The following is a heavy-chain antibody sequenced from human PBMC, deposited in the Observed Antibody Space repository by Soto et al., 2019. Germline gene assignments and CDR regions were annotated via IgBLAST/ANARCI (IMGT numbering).Heavy chain of an antibody. Sequence: QVQLVQSGAEVKKPGSSVKVSCKAPGGTFSSYAISWVRQAPGQGLEWMGGIIPIFGTAKYAQKFQGRVTITADESTSTCYMELSRLRSEDTAVYYCARSQGGSSSLDIYYYYYYGRDVWGQGTTVTVSS. CDR1: GGTFSSYA. J-gene: IGHJ6*02. D-gene: IGHD2-15*01. CDR2: IIPIFGTA. V-gene: IGHV1-69*01. CDR3: ARSQGGSSSLDIYYYYYYGRDV.